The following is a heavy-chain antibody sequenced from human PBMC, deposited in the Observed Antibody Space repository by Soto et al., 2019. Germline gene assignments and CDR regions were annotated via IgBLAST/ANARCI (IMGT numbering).Heavy chain of an antibody. V-gene: IGHV1-2*04. D-gene: IGHD3-10*01. Sequence: GASVKVSFKASGYTFTGYYMHWVRQAPGQGLEWMGWINPNSGGTNYAQKFQGWVTMTRDTSISTAYMELSRLRSDDTAVYYCARVMVRGVITNWFDPWGQGTLVTVSS. CDR1: GYTFTGYY. J-gene: IGHJ5*02. CDR3: ARVMVRGVITNWFDP. CDR2: INPNSGGT.